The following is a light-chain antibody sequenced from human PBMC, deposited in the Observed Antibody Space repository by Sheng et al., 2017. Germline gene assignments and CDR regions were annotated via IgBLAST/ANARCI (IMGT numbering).Light chain of an antibody. CDR2: GAS. CDR3: QQYDGYSQYT. Sequence: AIQLTQSPTSLSASVGDRVTITCRASQGILTTLAWYQQKPGKAPKLLIYGASSLASGVPSRFSGSGSGTDFTLTISSLQPDDFATYYCQQYDGYSQYTFGQGTKLEIK. J-gene: IGKJ2*01. V-gene: IGKV1-13*02. CDR1: QGILTT.